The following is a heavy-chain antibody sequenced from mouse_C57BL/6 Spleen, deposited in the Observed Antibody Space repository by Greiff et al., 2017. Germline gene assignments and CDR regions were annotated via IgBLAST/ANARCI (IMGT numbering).Heavy chain of an antibody. CDR3: ARPYYYGSSYPYFDV. J-gene: IGHJ1*03. CDR2: ISSGSSTI. Sequence: DVHLVESGGGLVKPGGSLKLSCAASGFTFSDYGMHWVRQAPEKGLEWVAYISSGSSTIYYADTVKGRFTISRDNAKNTLFLQMTSLRSEDTAMYYCARPYYYGSSYPYFDVWGTGTTVTVSS. V-gene: IGHV5-17*01. CDR1: GFTFSDYG. D-gene: IGHD1-1*01.